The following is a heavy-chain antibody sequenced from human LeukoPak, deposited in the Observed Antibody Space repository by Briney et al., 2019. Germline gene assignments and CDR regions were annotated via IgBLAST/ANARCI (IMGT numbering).Heavy chain of an antibody. CDR3: ARGDTVRTWVSRNYYYYYGMDV. D-gene: IGHD5-18*01. CDR2: ISYDGSNK. V-gene: IGHV3-30-3*01. CDR1: GFTFSTYS. J-gene: IGHJ6*02. Sequence: GGSLRLSCVASASGFTFSTYSMSWVRQAAGKGLEWVAVISYDGSNKYYADSVKGRFTISRDNSKNTLYLQMNSLRAEDTAVYYCARGDTVRTWVSRNYYYYYGMDVWGQGTTVTVSS.